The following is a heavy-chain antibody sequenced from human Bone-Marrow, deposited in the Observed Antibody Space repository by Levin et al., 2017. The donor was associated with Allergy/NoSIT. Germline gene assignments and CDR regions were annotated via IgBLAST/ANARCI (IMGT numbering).Heavy chain of an antibody. V-gene: IGHV3-11*01. CDR2: IGSSSTTI. CDR3: ARGAGYSSGWFHY. Sequence: GGSLRLSCVGSGFTFSDYYMYWIRQAPGKGLEWVSYIGSSSTTIYYADSVKGRFTISRDNAKNSLYLQMSSLRAEDTAVYYCARGAGYSSGWFHYWGQGTLVTVSS. J-gene: IGHJ4*02. D-gene: IGHD6-19*01. CDR1: GFTFSDYY.